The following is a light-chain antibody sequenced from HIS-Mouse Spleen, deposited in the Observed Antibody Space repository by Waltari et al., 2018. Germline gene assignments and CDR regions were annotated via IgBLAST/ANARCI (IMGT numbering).Light chain of an antibody. V-gene: IGLV3-25*03. CDR1: ALPKKY. CDR3: QSADSSGTYHVV. CDR2: KDS. J-gene: IGLJ2*01. Sequence: SYELTQPPSVSVSPGQTARITCSGDALPKKYAYWYQQKSGQAPVLVIYKDSERPSGIPERFSGSSSGTTVTLTISGVQAEDEADYYCQSADSSGTYHVVFGGGTKLTVL.